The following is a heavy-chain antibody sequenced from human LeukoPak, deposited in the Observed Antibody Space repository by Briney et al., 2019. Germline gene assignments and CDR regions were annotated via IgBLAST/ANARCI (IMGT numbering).Heavy chain of an antibody. J-gene: IGHJ3*02. CDR3: ARVTLNGYNDAFDI. D-gene: IGHD5-24*01. CDR1: GFTFSSYW. V-gene: IGHV3-7*04. CDR2: IKQDGSEK. Sequence: GGSLRLSCAASGFTFSSYWMSWVRQAPGKGLEWVANIKQDGSEKYYVDSVKGRFTISRDNAKNSLYLQMNSLRAEDTAVHYCARVTLNGYNDAFDIWGQGTMVTVSS.